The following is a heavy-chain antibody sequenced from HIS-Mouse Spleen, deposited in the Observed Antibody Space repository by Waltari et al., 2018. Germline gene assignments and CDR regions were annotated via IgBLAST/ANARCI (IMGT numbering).Heavy chain of an antibody. CDR3: ARGLDSSSWYLDAFDI. Sequence: QVQLVQSGAEVKKPGASVKVSCKASGYTFTSYYMHWVRQAPGQGLEWMGIINRSGGSTSYEQKFQGRITMTRDPSTSTVYMELSSLRSEDTAVYYCARGLDSSSWYLDAFDIWGQGTMVTVSS. CDR2: INRSGGST. V-gene: IGHV1-46*03. D-gene: IGHD6-13*01. J-gene: IGHJ3*02. CDR1: GYTFTSYY.